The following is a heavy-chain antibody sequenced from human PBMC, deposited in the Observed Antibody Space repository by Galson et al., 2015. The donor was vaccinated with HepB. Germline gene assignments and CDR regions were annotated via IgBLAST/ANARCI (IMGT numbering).Heavy chain of an antibody. CDR1: GFTFSSYA. J-gene: IGHJ4*02. V-gene: IGHV3-23*01. CDR3: AKDQGDSRGYSGYAYFDY. Sequence: SLRLSCAASGFTFSSYAMSWVRQAPGKGLEWVSAISGSGGSTYYADSVKGRFTISRDNSKNTLYLQMNSLRAEDTAVYYCAKDQGDSRGYSGYAYFDYWGQGTLVTVSS. CDR2: ISGSGGST. D-gene: IGHD5-12*01.